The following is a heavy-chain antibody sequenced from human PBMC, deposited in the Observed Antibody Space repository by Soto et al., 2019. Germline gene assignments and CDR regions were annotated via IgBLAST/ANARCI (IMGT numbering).Heavy chain of an antibody. CDR1: GYSISSGYY. V-gene: IGHV4-38-2*01. J-gene: IGHJ4*02. CDR2: IYHSGST. Sequence: SETLSLTCAVSGYSISSGYYWGWIRQPPGKGLEWIGSIYHSGSTYYNPSLKSRVTISVDTSKNQFSLKLSSVTAADTAVYYCARFDYVWGSYSGSFDYWGQGTLVTVSS. D-gene: IGHD3-16*01. CDR3: ARFDYVWGSYSGSFDY.